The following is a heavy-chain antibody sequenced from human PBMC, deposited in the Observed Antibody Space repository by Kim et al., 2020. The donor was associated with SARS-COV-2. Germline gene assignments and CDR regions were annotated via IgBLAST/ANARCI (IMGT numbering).Heavy chain of an antibody. CDR1: GGSISSYY. CDR3: ASASGIRYDSSGFDF. CDR2: IYYSGST. V-gene: IGHV4-59*13. D-gene: IGHD3-22*01. J-gene: IGHJ4*02. Sequence: SETLSLTCTVSGGSISSYYWRWIRQPPGKGLEWIGYIYYSGSTNYNPSLKSRVTILVDTSKNQFFLKLSSVTAADTAVYYCASASGIRYDSSGFDFWGQGTLVTVSS.